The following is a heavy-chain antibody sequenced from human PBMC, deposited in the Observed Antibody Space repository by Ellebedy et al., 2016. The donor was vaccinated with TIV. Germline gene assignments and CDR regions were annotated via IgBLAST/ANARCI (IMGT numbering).Heavy chain of an antibody. Sequence: GESLKISCAASGFNFGAHAMNWVRHGPGKGLEWVSVITAGADTKYYADSVKGRFTVSRDNSKNTLVLQMESLRVDDTAVYFCVRDMYGSSLWYFDYWGQGTLATVSS. CDR3: VRDMYGSSLWYFDY. CDR1: GFNFGAHA. D-gene: IGHD6-13*01. V-gene: IGHV3-23*01. J-gene: IGHJ4*02. CDR2: ITAGADTK.